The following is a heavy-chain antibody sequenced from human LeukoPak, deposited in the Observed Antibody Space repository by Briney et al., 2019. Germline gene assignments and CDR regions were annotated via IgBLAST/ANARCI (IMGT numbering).Heavy chain of an antibody. Sequence: PSETLSLTCTVSGGSISSGSYYWSWIRQPAGKGLEWIGRIYTSGSTNYNPSLKSRVTISVDTSKNQFSLKLSSVTAADTAVYYCARIPMGASYFDYWGQGTLATVSS. CDR3: ARIPMGASYFDY. CDR1: GGSISSGSYY. V-gene: IGHV4-61*02. D-gene: IGHD1-26*01. CDR2: IYTSGST. J-gene: IGHJ4*02.